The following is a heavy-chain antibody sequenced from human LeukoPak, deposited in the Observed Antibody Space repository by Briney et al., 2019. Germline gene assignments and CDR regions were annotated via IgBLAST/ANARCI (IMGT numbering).Heavy chain of an antibody. CDR2: ISYIGST. CDR1: DASISGHY. V-gene: IGHV4-59*11. Sequence: SETLSLTCTVSDASISGHYLTWIRQPPGKGLERIGYISYIGSTNYNPSLKSRVNISVDTSKNQFSLKLSSVTAADTAVYYCARDQISMNAFDMWGQGTMVTVSS. D-gene: IGHD2-8*01. CDR3: ARDQISMNAFDM. J-gene: IGHJ3*02.